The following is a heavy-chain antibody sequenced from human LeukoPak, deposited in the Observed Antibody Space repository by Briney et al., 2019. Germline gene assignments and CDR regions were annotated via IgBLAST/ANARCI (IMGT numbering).Heavy chain of an antibody. CDR2: ISAYNGNT. Sequence: ASVKVSCKASGYTFTGYYMHWVRQAPGQGLEWMGWISAYNGNTNYAQKLQGRVTMTTDTSTSTAYMELRSLRSDDTAVYYCARVVGTDYGLDYWGQGTLVTVSS. V-gene: IGHV1-18*04. CDR3: ARVVGTDYGLDY. CDR1: GYTFTGYY. D-gene: IGHD4-17*01. J-gene: IGHJ4*02.